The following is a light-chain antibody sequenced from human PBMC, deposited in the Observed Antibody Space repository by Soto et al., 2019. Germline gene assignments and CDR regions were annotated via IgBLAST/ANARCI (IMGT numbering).Light chain of an antibody. CDR3: SSYTSITTFYV. Sequence: QSALTQPASVSGSPGQSITIPCIGTSSDVGGHNYVSWYQHHPGKAPKLMIYDVTNRPSGVSDRFSGSKSGNTASLTISGLQAEDEADCYCSSYTSITTFYVFGTGTKLTVL. CDR2: DVT. CDR1: SSDVGGHNY. V-gene: IGLV2-14*03. J-gene: IGLJ1*01.